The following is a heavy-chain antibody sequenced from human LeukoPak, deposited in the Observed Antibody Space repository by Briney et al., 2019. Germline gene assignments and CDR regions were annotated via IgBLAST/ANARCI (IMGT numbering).Heavy chain of an antibody. CDR3: ARAEDGYKYSFDY. CDR2: INPSGGST. Sequence: ASVKVSCKASGYTFPSYGISWVRQAPGQGLEWMGIINPSGGSTSYAQKFQGRVTMTRDTSTSTVYMELSSLRSEDTAVYYCARAEDGYKYSFDYWGQGTLVTVSS. CDR1: GYTFPSYG. J-gene: IGHJ4*02. D-gene: IGHD5-24*01. V-gene: IGHV1-46*01.